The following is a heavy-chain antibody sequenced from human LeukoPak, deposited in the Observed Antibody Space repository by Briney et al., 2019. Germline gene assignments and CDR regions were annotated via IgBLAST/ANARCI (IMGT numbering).Heavy chain of an antibody. V-gene: IGHV3-48*01. D-gene: IGHD6-6*01. CDR1: GFTFSSYS. CDR3: ARMGAHIAARPLRDYYYYMDV. J-gene: IGHJ6*03. CDR2: ISSSSSTI. Sequence: GGSLRLSCAASGFTFSSYSMNWVRQAPGKGLEWVSYISSSSSTIYYADSVKGRFTISRDNAKNSLYLQMNSLRAEDTAVYYCARMGAHIAARPLRDYYYYMDVWGKGTTVTVSS.